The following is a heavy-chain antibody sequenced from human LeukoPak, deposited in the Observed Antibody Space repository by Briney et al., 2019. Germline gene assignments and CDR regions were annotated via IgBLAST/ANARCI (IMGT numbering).Heavy chain of an antibody. CDR2: ISTSGDST. V-gene: IGHV3-23*01. Sequence: PGGSLRLSCAVSGFTFSSYAMSWVRQAPGKGLEWVSTISTSGDSTYYADSVKGRFTISRDNSKNTLNLQMNSLRAEDTAVYYCAKDGGLWVSAHWGDSWGRGTLVTVSS. J-gene: IGHJ4*02. D-gene: IGHD7-27*01. CDR1: GFTFSSYA. CDR3: AKDGGLWVSAHWGDS.